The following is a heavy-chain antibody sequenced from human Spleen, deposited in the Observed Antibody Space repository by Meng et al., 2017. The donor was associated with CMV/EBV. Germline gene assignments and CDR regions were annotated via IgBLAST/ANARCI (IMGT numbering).Heavy chain of an antibody. V-gene: IGHV3-74*03. D-gene: IGHD6-6*01. CDR1: GFTFTNCW. J-gene: IGHJ6*02. CDR2: INGDGSYT. Sequence: AGSLRLSCAAYGFTFTNCWMHWVRQAPGKGLVWVSRINGDGSYTAYADSVKGRFTISRDNAKNTLHLQINSLRAEDTALYYCAKDKRMATRPGFYGMDVWGQGTTVTVSS. CDR3: AKDKRMATRPGFYGMDV.